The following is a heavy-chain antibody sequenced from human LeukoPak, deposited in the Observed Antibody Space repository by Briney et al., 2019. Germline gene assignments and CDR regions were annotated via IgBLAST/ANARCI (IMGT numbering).Heavy chain of an antibody. J-gene: IGHJ6*03. V-gene: IGHV1-69*06. CDR3: ARGMHGSGMGTYYYYMDV. CDR2: IIPIFGTA. Sequence: ASVKVSCKASGGTFSSYAISWVRQAPGQGLEWMGGIIPIFGTANYAQKFQGRVTITADKSTSTAYMGLSSLRSEDTAVYYCARGMHGSGMGTYYYYMDVWGKGTTVTISS. CDR1: GGTFSSYA. D-gene: IGHD3-10*01.